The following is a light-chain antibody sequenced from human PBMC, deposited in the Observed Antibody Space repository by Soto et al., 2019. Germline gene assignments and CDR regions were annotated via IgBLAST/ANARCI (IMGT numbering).Light chain of an antibody. Sequence: EIVLTKSPGPLSLSPGERATLSCRASQSVSSSYLAWYQQKPGQAPRLLISGASSRATGIPDRFSDSGSGTDVTLTISRLEPEDLAVYYCQQYGSSPMYTCGQGTKLEIK. CDR3: QQYGSSPMYT. CDR2: GAS. J-gene: IGKJ2*01. V-gene: IGKV3-20*01. CDR1: QSVSSSY.